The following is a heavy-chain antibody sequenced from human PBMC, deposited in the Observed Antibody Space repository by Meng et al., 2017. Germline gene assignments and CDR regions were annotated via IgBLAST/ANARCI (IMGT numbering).Heavy chain of an antibody. CDR1: GGSISSSNW. D-gene: IGHD3-10*01. J-gene: IGHJ4*02. CDR3: ARMSVLLWFGELFLN. CDR2: IYHSGST. V-gene: IGHV4-4*02. Sequence: QLQLQESGPGLVKPSGTLSLTCAVSGGSISSSNWWSWVRQPPGKGLEWIGEIYHSGSTNYNPSLKSRVTISVDKSKNQFSLKLSSVPAADTAVYYCARMSVLLWFGELFLNWGQGTLVTVSS.